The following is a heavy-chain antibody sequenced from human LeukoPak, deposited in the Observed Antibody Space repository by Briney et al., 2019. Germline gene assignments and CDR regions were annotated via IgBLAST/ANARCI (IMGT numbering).Heavy chain of an antibody. CDR3: ARGGGSYSFGANWFDP. CDR1: GYSFTIYW. Sequence: GESLKISCKGSGYSFTIYWIGWVRQMPGKGLEWMGIIYPGDSDTGYSPSFQGQVTTPADKTISTAYRQWRSLKASDTAMYSAARGGGSYSFGANWFDPWGQGTLVTVSS. V-gene: IGHV5-51*01. J-gene: IGHJ5*02. CDR2: IYPGDSDT. D-gene: IGHD1-26*01.